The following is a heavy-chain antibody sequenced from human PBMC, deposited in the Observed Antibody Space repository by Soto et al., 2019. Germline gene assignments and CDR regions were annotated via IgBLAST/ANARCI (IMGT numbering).Heavy chain of an antibody. CDR2: ISGSGGST. Sequence: GGSLRLSCAASGFTFSSYAMSWVRQAPGKGLEWVSAISGSGGSTYYADSVKGRFTISRDNSKNTLYLQMNSLRAEDTAVYYCAMDYDILTGYWRDAFDIWGQGTMVTVSS. D-gene: IGHD3-9*01. CDR1: GFTFSSYA. CDR3: AMDYDILTGYWRDAFDI. J-gene: IGHJ3*02. V-gene: IGHV3-23*01.